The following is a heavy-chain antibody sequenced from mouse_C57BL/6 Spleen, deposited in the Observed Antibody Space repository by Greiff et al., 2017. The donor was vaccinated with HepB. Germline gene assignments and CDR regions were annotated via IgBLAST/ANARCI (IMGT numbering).Heavy chain of an antibody. Sequence: VQLKESGEGLVKPGGSLKLSCAASGFTFSSYAMSWVRQTPEKRLEWVAYISSGGDYIYYADTVKGRFTISRDNARNTQYLQMSSLKSEDTAMYYCTRDMGGNDIYYAMGDWGQGTSVTVAS. J-gene: IGHJ4*01. CDR1: GFTFSSYA. CDR2: ISSGGDYI. D-gene: IGHD2-2*01. CDR3: TRDMGGNDIYYAMGD. V-gene: IGHV5-9-1*02.